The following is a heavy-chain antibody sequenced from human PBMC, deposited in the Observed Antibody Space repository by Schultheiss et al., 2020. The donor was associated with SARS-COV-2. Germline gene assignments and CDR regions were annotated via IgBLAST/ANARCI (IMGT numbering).Heavy chain of an antibody. CDR2: ISYDGNNK. CDR3: ARDGGVYSWSFEYYYGMDV. CDR1: EFTFSDYA. D-gene: IGHD1-26*01. Sequence: GESLKISCSASEFTFSDYAMHWVRQTPETGLVWVAFISYDGNNKYYTDSVKGRFSFSRDNSKNTLYLQMNSLRAEDTAVYYCARDGGVYSWSFEYYYGMDVWGQGTTVTVSS. V-gene: IGHV3-30*04. J-gene: IGHJ6*02.